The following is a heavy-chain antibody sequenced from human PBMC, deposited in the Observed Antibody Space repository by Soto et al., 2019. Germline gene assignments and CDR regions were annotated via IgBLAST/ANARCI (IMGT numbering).Heavy chain of an antibody. CDR1: GDTFNFYT. V-gene: IGHV1-69*02. Sequence: QVQLVQSGADVKKPGSSVKVSCKASGDTFNFYTINWVRQAPGLGLEWMGRFNPILTMSNYAQKFEGRVRIPADKSTSTAYMELSSLRAEDTAMYYCATSYGSGYRAFDFWGQGALVTVSS. CDR2: FNPILTMS. CDR3: ATSYGSGYRAFDF. D-gene: IGHD3-10*01. J-gene: IGHJ4*02.